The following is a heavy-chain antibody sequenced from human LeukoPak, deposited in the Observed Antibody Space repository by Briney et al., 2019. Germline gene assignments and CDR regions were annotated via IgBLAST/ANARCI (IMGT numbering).Heavy chain of an antibody. CDR2: IYYSGGT. J-gene: IGHJ4*02. CDR3: ARGADAHKVAY. CDR1: GGSINTFDSY. V-gene: IGHV4-30-4*01. Sequence: SQTLSLTCTVSGGSINTFDSYWSWIRQPPGKGLEWIGHIYYSGGTFYNPSLKSRLTMSVDTSNNHFSLNLTSVTAADTAVYYCARGADAHKVAYWSQGTLVTVSS. D-gene: IGHD2-2*01.